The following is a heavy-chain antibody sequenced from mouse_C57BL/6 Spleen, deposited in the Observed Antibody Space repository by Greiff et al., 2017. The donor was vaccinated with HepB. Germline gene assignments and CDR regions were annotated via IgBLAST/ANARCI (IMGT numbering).Heavy chain of an antibody. CDR2: IDPEDGDT. CDR1: GFNIKDYY. V-gene: IGHV14-1*01. J-gene: IGHJ3*01. CDR3: TTFYYYGSSSWFAY. D-gene: IGHD1-1*01. Sequence: VQLKQSGAELVRPGASVKLSCTASGFNIKDYYMHWVKQRPEQGLEWIGRIDPEDGDTEYAPKFQGKATMTADTSSNTAYLQLSSLTSEDTAVYYCTTFYYYGSSSWFAYWGQGTLVTVSA.